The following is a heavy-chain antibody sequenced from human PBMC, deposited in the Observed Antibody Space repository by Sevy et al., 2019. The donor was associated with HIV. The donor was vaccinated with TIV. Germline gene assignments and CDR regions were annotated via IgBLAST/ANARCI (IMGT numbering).Heavy chain of an antibody. CDR2: ISGSGGTT. CDR1: GFTSSNFG. CDR3: AKGDTSTRYYYYGMDV. D-gene: IGHD2-2*01. V-gene: IGHV3-23*01. Sequence: GGSLRLSCAASGFTSSNFGMSWVRQAPGKGLEWVSTISGSGGTTYYADSVKGRFIISRDNSKKTLYLQMNSLRAEDTALYYCAKGDTSTRYYYYGMDVWGQGTAVTVSS. J-gene: IGHJ6*02.